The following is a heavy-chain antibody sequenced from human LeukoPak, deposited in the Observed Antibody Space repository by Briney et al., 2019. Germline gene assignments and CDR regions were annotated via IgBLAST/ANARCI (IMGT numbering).Heavy chain of an antibody. CDR2: IYYSGST. CDR1: GGSISSSSYY. CDR3: ARRGFTIFGVVIRPKGAFDI. D-gene: IGHD3-3*01. J-gene: IGHJ3*02. Sequence: SETLSLTCTVSGGSISSSSYYWGWIRQPPGKGLEWIGGIYYSGSTYYNPSLKSRVTISVDTSKNQFSLKLSSVTAADTAVYYCARRGFTIFGVVIRPKGAFDIWGQGTMVTVSS. V-gene: IGHV4-39*01.